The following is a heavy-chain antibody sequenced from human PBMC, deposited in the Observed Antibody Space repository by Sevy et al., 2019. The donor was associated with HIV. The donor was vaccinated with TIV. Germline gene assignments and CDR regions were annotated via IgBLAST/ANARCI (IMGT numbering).Heavy chain of an antibody. V-gene: IGHV1-69*13. CDR2: IIPILGTV. J-gene: IGHJ4*02. D-gene: IGHD6-13*01. CDR1: GGTFSSYG. CDR3: ARSMSWYASFDY. Sequence: ASVKVSCKASGGTFSSYGISWVRQAPGQGLEWMGGIIPILGTVNYAQKFQGRVTITADESTSTAYMELSSLRSEDTAVYYCARSMSWYASFDYWGQGTLVTVSS.